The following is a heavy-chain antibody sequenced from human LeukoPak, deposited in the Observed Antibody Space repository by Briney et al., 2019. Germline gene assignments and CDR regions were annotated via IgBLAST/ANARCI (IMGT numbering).Heavy chain of an antibody. CDR3: AREAVATYAFDI. CDR2: IYYSGST. V-gene: IGHV4-39*07. Sequence: SETLSLTCTVSGGSISSSSYYWGWIRQPPGKGLEWIRSIYYSGSTYYNPSLKSRVSISVDTSKNQFSLKLSSVTAADTAVYYCAREAVATYAFDIWGQGTMVTVSS. J-gene: IGHJ3*02. D-gene: IGHD5-12*01. CDR1: GGSISSSSYY.